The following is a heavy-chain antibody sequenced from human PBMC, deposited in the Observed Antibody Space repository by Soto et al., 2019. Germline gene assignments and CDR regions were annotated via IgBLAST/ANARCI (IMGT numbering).Heavy chain of an antibody. CDR2: ITGSSGHI. J-gene: IGHJ5*02. V-gene: IGHV3-21*01. CDR3: ARSNNNWFDP. CDR1: GFTFSSYS. Sequence: PGGSLRLSCSASGFTFSSYSFNWVRQAPGKGLEWVSFITGSSGHIFYADSVKGRFTVSRDNAKNSLYLQMNSLRVEDTAVYYCARSNNNWFDPWGQGTLVTVSS.